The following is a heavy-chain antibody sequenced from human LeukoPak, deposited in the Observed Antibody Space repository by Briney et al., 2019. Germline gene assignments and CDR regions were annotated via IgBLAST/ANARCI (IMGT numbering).Heavy chain of an antibody. Sequence: GASVKVSCKASGYTFTGYYMHWVRQAPGQGLEWMGWINPNSGGTNYAQKFQGRVTMTTDTSTSTAYMELRSLRSDDTAVYYCARDREYSSSWFDFDYWGQGTLVTVSS. V-gene: IGHV1-2*02. CDR2: INPNSGGT. D-gene: IGHD6-13*01. CDR3: ARDREYSSSWFDFDY. CDR1: GYTFTGYY. J-gene: IGHJ4*02.